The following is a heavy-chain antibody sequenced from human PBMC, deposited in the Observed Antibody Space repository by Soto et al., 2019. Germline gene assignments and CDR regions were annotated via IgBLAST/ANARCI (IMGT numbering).Heavy chain of an antibody. CDR2: ISYDGSDK. CDR1: GFTFSPYT. Sequence: GESLRLSSAASGFTFSPYTMHWVSQTPGKGLEWVAVISYDGSDKNYADSVRGRFTISRDNSKNTLFLQMNSLRVEDTALYYCARGGGFCGADCYKGGIDYWGKGALVQVSP. CDR3: ARGGGFCGADCYKGGIDY. V-gene: IGHV3-30-3*01. J-gene: IGHJ4*02. D-gene: IGHD2-21*02.